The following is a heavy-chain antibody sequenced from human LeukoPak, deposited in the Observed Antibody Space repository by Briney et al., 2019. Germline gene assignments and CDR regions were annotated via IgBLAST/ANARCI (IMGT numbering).Heavy chain of an antibody. CDR1: GFTFSNYW. CDR2: INHSGST. D-gene: IGHD3-22*01. Sequence: GSLRLSCAASGFTFSNYWMHWVRQAPGKGLEWIGEINHSGSTNYNPSLKSRVTISVDTSKNQFSLKLSSVTAADTAVYYCATTFGRTYYYDSSGIGNWGQGTLVTVAS. CDR3: ATTFGRTYYYDSSGIGN. V-gene: IGHV4-34*08. J-gene: IGHJ4*02.